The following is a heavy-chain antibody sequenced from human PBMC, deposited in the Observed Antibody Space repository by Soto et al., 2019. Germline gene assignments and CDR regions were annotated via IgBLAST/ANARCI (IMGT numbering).Heavy chain of an antibody. CDR2: ISYDGSNK. V-gene: IGHV3-30*18. CDR1: GFTFSSYG. Sequence: GGSLRLSCAASGFTFSSYGMHWVRQAPGKGLEWVAVISYDGSNKYYADSVKGRFTISRDNSKNTLYLQMNSLRAEDTAVYYCAKGRYGSGPHYYCGMDVWGQGTTVTVSS. D-gene: IGHD3-10*01. J-gene: IGHJ6*02. CDR3: AKGRYGSGPHYYCGMDV.